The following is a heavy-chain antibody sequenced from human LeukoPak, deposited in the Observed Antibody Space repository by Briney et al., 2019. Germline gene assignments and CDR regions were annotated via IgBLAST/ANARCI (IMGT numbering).Heavy chain of an antibody. CDR3: ASGYYYDSSGYYSSDY. Sequence: LPGGSLRLSCAASGFTFSSYGMHWVRQAPGKGLEWVAVIWYDGSNKYYADSVRGRFTISRGNSKNTLYLQMNSLRAEDTAVYYCASGYYYDSSGYYSSDYWGQGTLVTVSS. V-gene: IGHV3-33*01. CDR1: GFTFSSYG. J-gene: IGHJ4*02. CDR2: IWYDGSNK. D-gene: IGHD3-22*01.